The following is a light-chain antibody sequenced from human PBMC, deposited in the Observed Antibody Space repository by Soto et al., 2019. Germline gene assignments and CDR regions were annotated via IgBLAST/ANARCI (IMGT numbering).Light chain of an antibody. CDR1: SSNIGANYD. Sequence: QSALTQPASVSGAPGQRVTISCTGSSSNIGANYDVHWYQQRPGTAPKLLIFANSNRPSGVPDRFSGSKSGTSASLVITGLQAEDEGDYYCQSYDSTLSARYVFGTGTKLTVL. CDR2: ANS. CDR3: QSYDSTLSARYV. V-gene: IGLV1-40*01. J-gene: IGLJ1*01.